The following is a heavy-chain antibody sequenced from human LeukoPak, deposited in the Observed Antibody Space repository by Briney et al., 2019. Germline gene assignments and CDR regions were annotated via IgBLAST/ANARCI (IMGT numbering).Heavy chain of an antibody. J-gene: IGHJ5*02. Sequence: AGGSLRLSCAASGLAFSDYWMSWVRQAPGKGLEWVANIKPDGGHQNYVDSVKGRFTISRDNAKNSVFLEMTSLRADDTAVYFCVREGLTGYFDAWGQGTLVTVSS. V-gene: IGHV3-7*03. CDR1: GLAFSDYW. CDR2: IKPDGGHQ. CDR3: VREGLTGYFDA. D-gene: IGHD6-25*01.